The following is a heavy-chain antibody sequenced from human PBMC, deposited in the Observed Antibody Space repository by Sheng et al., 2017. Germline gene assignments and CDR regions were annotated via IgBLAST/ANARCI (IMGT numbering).Heavy chain of an antibody. Sequence: EVQLVESGGGLVQPGGSLRLSCAASGFTFSSYEMNWVRQAPGKGLEWVSYISSSGSTIYYADSVKGRFTISRDNAKNSLYLQMNSLRAEDTAVYYCARDPRHSSSWYGFDYWGQGTLVTVSS. V-gene: IGHV3-48*03. D-gene: IGHD6-13*01. CDR3: ARDPRHSSSWYGFDY. CDR1: GFTFSSYE. CDR2: ISSSGSTI. J-gene: IGHJ4*02.